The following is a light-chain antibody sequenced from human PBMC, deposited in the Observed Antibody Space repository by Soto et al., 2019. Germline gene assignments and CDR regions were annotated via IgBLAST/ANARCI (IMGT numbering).Light chain of an antibody. V-gene: IGLV2-14*01. CDR1: SGDVGGYNY. CDR3: SSYTSSSVVI. Sequence: QSALTQPASVSGSPGQSITISCTGTSGDVGGYNYVSWYQHHPGKAPKLMIYEVSNRPSGVSNRLSGSKSGNTASLTIYGLQAEDEADYYCSSYTSSSVVIFGGGTKLTVL. J-gene: IGLJ2*01. CDR2: EVS.